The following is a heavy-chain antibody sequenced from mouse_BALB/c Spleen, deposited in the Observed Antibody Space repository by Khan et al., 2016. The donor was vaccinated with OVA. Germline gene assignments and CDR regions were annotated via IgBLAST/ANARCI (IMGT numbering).Heavy chain of an antibody. J-gene: IGHJ4*01. D-gene: IGHD2-10*02. Sequence: QVQLKQSGPGLVAPSQNLSITCTVSGFSLTDYGVSWIRQPPGKGLEWLGVIWGGGTTYYNSALKSRLSISKDNSKSQVFLKMNSLQTDDTAMYYLAKGVCSYYFALDYWGQGTSVTVSA. CDR3: AKGVCSYYFALDY. CDR1: GFSLTDYG. CDR2: IWGGGTT. V-gene: IGHV2-6-5*01.